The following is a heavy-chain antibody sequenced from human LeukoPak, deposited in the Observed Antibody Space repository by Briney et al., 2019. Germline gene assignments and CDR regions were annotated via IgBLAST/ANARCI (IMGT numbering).Heavy chain of an antibody. CDR2: IWYDGSNQ. CDR1: GFTFNDYG. CDR3: AAHNSGFFDY. V-gene: IGHV3-33*01. D-gene: IGHD3-22*01. Sequence: PGRSLRLSCAASGFTFNDYGMHWVRQAPGKGLEWVAVIWYDGSNQYYADSVKGRFTISRDNSKNTLSLQMNSLRAEDTAVYYCAAHNSGFFDYWAREPWSPSPQ. J-gene: IGHJ4*02.